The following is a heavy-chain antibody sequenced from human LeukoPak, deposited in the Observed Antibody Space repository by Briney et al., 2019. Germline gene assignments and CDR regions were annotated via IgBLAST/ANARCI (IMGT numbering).Heavy chain of an antibody. D-gene: IGHD5-24*01. Sequence: SETLSLTRAVYGGSFSGYYWSWIRQPPGKGLEWIGEINHSGSTNYNPSLKSRVTISVDTSKNQFSLKLSSVTAADTAVYYCARAPDAIATPYDYWGQGTLVTVSS. CDR1: GGSFSGYY. CDR2: INHSGST. V-gene: IGHV4-34*01. CDR3: ARAPDAIATPYDY. J-gene: IGHJ4*02.